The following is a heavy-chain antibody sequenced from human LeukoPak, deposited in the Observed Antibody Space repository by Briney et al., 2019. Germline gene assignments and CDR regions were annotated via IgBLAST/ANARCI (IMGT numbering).Heavy chain of an antibody. CDR1: GFTFSTYD. J-gene: IGHJ6*02. V-gene: IGHV3-13*04. Sequence: SGGSLRLSCAASGFTFSTYDMHWVRQAPGKGLEWVSGINPAGDTYYPGSVKGRFTISREDAKNSFYLQMNSLRAGYTAVYYCARGDCTGGSCSSMDVWGQGTTVTVSS. D-gene: IGHD2-15*01. CDR2: INPAGDT. CDR3: ARGDCTGGSCSSMDV.